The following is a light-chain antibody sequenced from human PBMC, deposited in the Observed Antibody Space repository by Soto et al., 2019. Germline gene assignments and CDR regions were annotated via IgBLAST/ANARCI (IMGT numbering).Light chain of an antibody. CDR1: SSNIRNNY. J-gene: IGLJ2*01. V-gene: IGLV1-47*01. CDR3: ASWDDSLSGVV. CDR2: KNS. Sequence: QSVLTQPPSASGPPGQRVTISCSGSSSNIRNNYVYRYQQLPGTAPKLLFYKNSQRPSGVTDRFSGSKSGTSASLAISGLRSEDEADYYCASWDDSLSGVVFGGGTKVTVL.